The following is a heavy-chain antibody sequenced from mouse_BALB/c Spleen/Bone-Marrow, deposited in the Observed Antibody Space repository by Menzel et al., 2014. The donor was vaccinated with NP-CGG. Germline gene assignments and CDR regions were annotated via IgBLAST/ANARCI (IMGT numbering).Heavy chain of an antibody. CDR3: ARAGRYDGNFDY. CDR2: ISSGGSYT. D-gene: IGHD2-14*01. V-gene: IGHV5-9-3*01. J-gene: IGHJ2*01. Sequence: EVQVVESGGGLVKPGGSLKLSCAASGFTFSSCAMSWVRQTPEKRQEWVATISSGGSYTYCLDSVKGRFTISRDNAKNALYLQMSSLRSKDTAMYYCARAGRYDGNFDYWGQGTTLTVSS. CDR1: GFTFSSCA.